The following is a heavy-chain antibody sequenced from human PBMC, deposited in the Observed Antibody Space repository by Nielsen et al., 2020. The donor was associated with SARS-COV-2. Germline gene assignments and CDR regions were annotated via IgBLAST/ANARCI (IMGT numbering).Heavy chain of an antibody. CDR3: AKPFSGSIGYFDY. J-gene: IGHJ4*02. CDR2: ISGSGGST. Sequence: GESLKISCAASGFTFSSYWMSWVRQAPGKGLEWVSAISGSGGSTYYADSVKGRFTISRDNSKNTLYLQMNSLRAEDTAVYYCAKPFSGSIGYFDYWGQGTLVTVSS. D-gene: IGHD1-26*01. V-gene: IGHV3-23*01. CDR1: GFTFSSYW.